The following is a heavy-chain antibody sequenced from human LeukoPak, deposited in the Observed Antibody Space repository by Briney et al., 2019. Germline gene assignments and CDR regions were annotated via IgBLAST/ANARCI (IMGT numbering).Heavy chain of an antibody. Sequence: GESLKISCKGSGYTFTNYWIAWVRQMPGKGLEWMAIISPGDSDTRYSPSFRGRVTISADKSISTVYLQWSSLKASDAAIYYCARPLTVGSSQDAFDIWGQGTMVTVSS. CDR3: ARPLTVGSSQDAFDI. CDR1: GYTFTNYW. V-gene: IGHV5-51*01. CDR2: ISPGDSDT. J-gene: IGHJ3*02. D-gene: IGHD3-10*01.